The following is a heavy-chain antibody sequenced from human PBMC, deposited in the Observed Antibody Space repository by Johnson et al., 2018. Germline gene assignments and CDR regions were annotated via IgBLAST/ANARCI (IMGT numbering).Heavy chain of an antibody. CDR3: AKVGAPMVISQSDTFDI. V-gene: IGHV3-30*18. CDR1: GFTFRSYA. Sequence: QVQLVESGGGVVQPGSSLGLSCAASGFTFRSYAMHWVRQAPGKGLEWVTIISYDGNNKYYADSLKGRFTISRDNSKNTLYMQMKSLRNEDTAVYYCAKVGAPMVISQSDTFDIWGQGTMVAVSS. CDR2: ISYDGNNK. D-gene: IGHD5-18*01. J-gene: IGHJ3*02.